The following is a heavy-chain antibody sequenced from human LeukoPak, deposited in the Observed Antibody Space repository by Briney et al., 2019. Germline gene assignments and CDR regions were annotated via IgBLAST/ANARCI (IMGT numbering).Heavy chain of an antibody. V-gene: IGHV3-23*01. J-gene: IGHJ4*02. CDR2: ISESGEKT. CDR1: GFLFDTYA. Sequence: GGSLRPSCSASGFLFDTYAMSWVRQAPGRGLEWVSAISESGEKTYYVDSVEGRFTISRDNSKNTLSLQMNNLRVDDTAIYYCSNSPPTYGDLDYWGQGTLVTVSS. CDR3: SNSPPTYGDLDY. D-gene: IGHD3-10*01.